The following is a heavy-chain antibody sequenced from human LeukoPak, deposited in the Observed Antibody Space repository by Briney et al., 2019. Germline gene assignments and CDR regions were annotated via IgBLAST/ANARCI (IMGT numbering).Heavy chain of an antibody. V-gene: IGHV3-33*01. J-gene: IGHJ4*02. CDR2: IWYDGSNK. D-gene: IGHD3-22*01. Sequence: GGSLRLSCAASGFTFSSYGMHWVRQAPGKGLEWVAVIWYDGSNKYYADSVKGRFTISRDNSKNTLYLQMNSLRAEDTAVYYCARELFTYYYDLGSFDYWGQGTLVTVSS. CDR1: GFTFSSYG. CDR3: ARELFTYYYDLGSFDY.